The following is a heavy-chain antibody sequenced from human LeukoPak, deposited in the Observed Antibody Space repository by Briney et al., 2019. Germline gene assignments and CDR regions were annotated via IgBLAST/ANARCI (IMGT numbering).Heavy chain of an antibody. J-gene: IGHJ5*02. CDR2: FDPEDGET. CDR1: RYTLTELS. CDR3: ATVLYCGGDCSGNWFDP. Sequence: GASVKVSCKVSRYTLTELSMHWVRQAPGKGLEWMGGFDPEDGETIYAQKFQGRVTMTEDTSTDTAYMELSSLRSEDTAVYYCATVLYCGGDCSGNWFDPWGQGTLVTVSS. V-gene: IGHV1-24*01. D-gene: IGHD2-21*02.